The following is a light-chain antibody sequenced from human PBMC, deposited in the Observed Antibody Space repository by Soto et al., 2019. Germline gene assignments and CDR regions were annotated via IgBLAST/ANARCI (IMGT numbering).Light chain of an antibody. J-gene: IGKJ1*01. CDR2: LAS. CDR1: QADNTR. CDR3: HQRQSWPRT. V-gene: IGKV3-11*01. Sequence: EIVLTQSPATLSSFPGDRVTLSCRASQADNTRLAWYQHRPGQAPRLLIYLASNRAAGVPARFSGSGSGTDFTLTISDVEPEDFAVSYCHQRQSWPRTFGQGTTVDI.